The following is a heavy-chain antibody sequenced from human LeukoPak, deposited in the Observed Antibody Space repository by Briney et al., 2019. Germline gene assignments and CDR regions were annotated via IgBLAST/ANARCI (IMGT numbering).Heavy chain of an antibody. V-gene: IGHV4-59*08. D-gene: IGHD1-7*01. J-gene: IGHJ6*02. CDR2: IYYSGST. CDR3: ARRPKTTYGMDV. Sequence: SETLSLTCTVSGGSISSYYWSWLRQPPGKGLEWIGYIYYSGSTNYNPSLKSRVTISVDTSKNQFSLKLSSVTAADTAVYYCARRPKTTYGMDVWGQGTTVTVSS. CDR1: GGSISSYY.